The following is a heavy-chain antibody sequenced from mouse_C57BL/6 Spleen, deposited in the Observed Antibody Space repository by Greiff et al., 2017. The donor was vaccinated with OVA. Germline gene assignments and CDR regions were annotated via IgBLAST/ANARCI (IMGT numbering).Heavy chain of an antibody. J-gene: IGHJ2*01. CDR3: ARGREDFDY. Sequence: DVKLQESGPGLVKPSQSLSLTCSVTGYSITSGYYWNWIRQFPGNKLEWMGYISYDGSNNYNPSLKNRISITRDTSKNQFFLKLNSVTTEDTATYYCARGREDFDYWGQGTTLTVSS. V-gene: IGHV3-6*01. CDR2: ISYDGSN. CDR1: GYSITSGYY.